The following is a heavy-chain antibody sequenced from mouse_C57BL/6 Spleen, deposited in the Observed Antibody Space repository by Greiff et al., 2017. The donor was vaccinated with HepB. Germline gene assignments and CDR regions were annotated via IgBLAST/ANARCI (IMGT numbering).Heavy chain of an antibody. CDR3: ARTYGDWYFDV. J-gene: IGHJ1*03. CDR2: IHPNSGST. Sequence: QVQLQQPGAELVKPGASVKLSCKASGYTFTSYWMHWVKQRPGQGLEWIGMIHPNSGSTNYNEKFKSKATLTVDKSSSTAYMQLSSLKSEDSAVYYCARTYGDWYFDVWGTGTTVTVS. D-gene: IGHD1-1*01. CDR1: GYTFTSYW. V-gene: IGHV1-64*01.